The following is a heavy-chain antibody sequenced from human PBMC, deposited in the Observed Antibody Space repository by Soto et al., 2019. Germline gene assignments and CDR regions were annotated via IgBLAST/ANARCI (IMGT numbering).Heavy chain of an antibody. CDR1: GYTLTELS. V-gene: IGHV1-24*01. Sequence: APLKVSCKVSGYTLTELSMHWARQATGKGLEWMGGFDPEDGETIYAQKFQGRVTMTEDTSTDTAYMELSSLRSEDTAVYYCATGGERDYYDGSGYYQLPGTYYYYGMDVWGQGTTVTVSS. J-gene: IGHJ6*02. D-gene: IGHD3-22*01. CDR2: FDPEDGET. CDR3: ATGGERDYYDGSGYYQLPGTYYYYGMDV.